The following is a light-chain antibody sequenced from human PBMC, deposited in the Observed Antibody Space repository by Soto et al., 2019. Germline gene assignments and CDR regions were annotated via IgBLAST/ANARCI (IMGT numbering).Light chain of an antibody. CDR3: QQHNNWPTWT. CDR1: QSVSSS. CDR2: GAS. J-gene: IGKJ1*01. V-gene: IGKV3-15*01. Sequence: IVMSQSPATLSVSTGERATLSCRASQSVSSSLAWYQQKPGQAPRLLIYGASTRATGIPARFSGSGSGTEFTLTISSLQPEDFAVYYCQQHNNWPTWTFGQRGKV.